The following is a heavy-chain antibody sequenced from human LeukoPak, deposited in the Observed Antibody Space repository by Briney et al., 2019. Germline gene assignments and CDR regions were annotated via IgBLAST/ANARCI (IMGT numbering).Heavy chain of an antibody. CDR1: GFTFSSYS. D-gene: IGHD3-9*01. J-gene: IGHJ4*02. CDR3: ARDPYDILTGVDY. Sequence: TGGSLRLSCAASGFTFSSYSMNWFRQAPGKGLEWVSSISSSSCIYYADSVKGRFTISRDNAKNSLYLQMNSLRAEDTAVYYCARDPYDILTGVDYWGQGTLVTVSS. V-gene: IGHV3-21*01. CDR2: ISSSSCI.